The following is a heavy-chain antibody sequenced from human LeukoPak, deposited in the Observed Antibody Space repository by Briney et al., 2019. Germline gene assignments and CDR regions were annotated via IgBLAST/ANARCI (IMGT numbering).Heavy chain of an antibody. J-gene: IGHJ4*02. D-gene: IGHD3-10*01. V-gene: IGHV1-2*02. CDR1: GYTFSGSGWY. CDR2: IYPNNGAT. Sequence: ASVKVSCKASGYTFSGSGWYLYWLRQAPGQGLECLGWIYPNNGATSYAQKFQGRVAMTRDTSVSTAYMELSRLRPDDTAVYFCARDGPAQMVEFDNWGQGTLVTASS. CDR3: ARDGPAQMVEFDN.